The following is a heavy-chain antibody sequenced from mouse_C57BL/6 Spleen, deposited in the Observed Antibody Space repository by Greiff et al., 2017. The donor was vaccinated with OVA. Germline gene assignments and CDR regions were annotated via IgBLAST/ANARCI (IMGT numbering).Heavy chain of an antibody. Sequence: EVKLVESGGGLVQPGGSLKLSCAASGFTFSDAWLDWVRLSPEMGLEWVAELRNKANNHATFYAESVKWRFTIARDESKRRVYLQMNSLRAEYTGIYYWTIYYWYDDYVDYWGQGTTRTVSS. J-gene: IGHJ2*01. D-gene: IGHD2-14*01. CDR1: GFTFSDAW. CDR2: LRNKANNHAT. CDR3: TIYYWYDDYVDY. V-gene: IGHV6-6*01.